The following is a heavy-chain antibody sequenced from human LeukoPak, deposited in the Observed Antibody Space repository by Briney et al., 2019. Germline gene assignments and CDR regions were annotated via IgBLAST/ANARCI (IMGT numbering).Heavy chain of an antibody. Sequence: PSETLSLTCTISGGSVSDYYWSWIRQSPGKGLEWIGYIYHTGSTSYSPSLKSRVTISADTSQNQFSLKLSSVTAADTAVYYCAKEAVAVNPPDAFDIWGQGTMVTVSS. V-gene: IGHV4-59*02. CDR2: IYHTGST. J-gene: IGHJ3*02. CDR1: GGSVSDYY. CDR3: AKEAVAVNPPDAFDI. D-gene: IGHD6-19*01.